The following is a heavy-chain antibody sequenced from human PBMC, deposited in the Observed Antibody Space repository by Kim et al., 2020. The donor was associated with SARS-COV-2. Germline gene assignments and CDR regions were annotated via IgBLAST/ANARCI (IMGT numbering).Heavy chain of an antibody. Sequence: SETLSLTCAVYGGSFSAYYWSWIRQLPEKGMEWIGEVNHSGSTNYKHSLKSRVPISIDTSTNQFFLKLSSLTAAATAVSNCAGGRMLAADDVRSNWFDP. CDR3: AGGRMLAADDVRSNWFDP. J-gene: IGHJ5*02. CDR1: GGSFSAYY. D-gene: IGHD6-13*01. V-gene: IGHV4-34*01. CDR2: VNHSGST.